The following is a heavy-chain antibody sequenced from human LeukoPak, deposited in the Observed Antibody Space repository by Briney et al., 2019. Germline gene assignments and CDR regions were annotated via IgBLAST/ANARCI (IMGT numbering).Heavy chain of an antibody. CDR1: GYTFTSYD. J-gene: IGHJ4*02. V-gene: IGHV1-8*01. CDR3: ATNPDYGDPTMYYFDY. Sequence: GASVKVSCKASGYTFTSYDINWVRQATGQGLEWMGWMNPNSGNTGYAQKFQGRVTMTRNTSISTAYMELSSLRSEDTAVYYCATNPDYGDPTMYYFDYWGQGTLVTVSS. D-gene: IGHD4-17*01. CDR2: MNPNSGNT.